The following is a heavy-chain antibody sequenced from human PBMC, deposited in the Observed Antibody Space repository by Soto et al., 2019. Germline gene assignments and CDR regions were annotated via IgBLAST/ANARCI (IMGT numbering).Heavy chain of an antibody. CDR3: ARGSEPAYSTWYVNGDY. J-gene: IGHJ4*02. CDR2: INAGNGNT. CDR1: GYTFTSYA. V-gene: IGHV1-3*01. D-gene: IGHD6-13*01. Sequence: QVQHVQSGAEVKKPGASVKVSCKASGYTFTSYAVHWVRQAPGQRLEWMGWINAGNGNTEYSQKLQGRVTITRDTSASTTYMELSSLRFEDTAVYYCARGSEPAYSTWYVNGDYWGQGTLVTVSS.